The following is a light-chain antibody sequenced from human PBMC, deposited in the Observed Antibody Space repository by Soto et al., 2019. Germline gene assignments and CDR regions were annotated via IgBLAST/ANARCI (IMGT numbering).Light chain of an antibody. V-gene: IGKV1-6*01. CDR3: IQDYNYPYT. Sequence: ALQMTQSPSSLSGFVGYTVTLTCRSSQGIRNDLGWYQQKPGKAPKFLIYGASSLQSGVPSRFSGSGSGTDFTLTINSLQTEDFATYYCIQDYNYPYTFGQGTKVDIK. CDR2: GAS. J-gene: IGKJ2*01. CDR1: QGIRND.